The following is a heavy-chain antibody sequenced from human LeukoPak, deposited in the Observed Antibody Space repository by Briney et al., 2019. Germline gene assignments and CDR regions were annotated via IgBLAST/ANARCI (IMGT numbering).Heavy chain of an antibody. CDR1: GFTFDDYT. V-gene: IGHV3-43*01. D-gene: IGHD5-18*01. Sequence: PGGSLRLSCAASGFTFDDYTMHWVRQAPGKGLEWVSLISWDGGSTYYADSVKGRFTISRDNSKNSLYLQMNSLRTEDTALYYCAEDRLGYSYGYYFDYWGQGTLVTVSS. CDR3: AEDRLGYSYGYYFDY. J-gene: IGHJ4*02. CDR2: ISWDGGST.